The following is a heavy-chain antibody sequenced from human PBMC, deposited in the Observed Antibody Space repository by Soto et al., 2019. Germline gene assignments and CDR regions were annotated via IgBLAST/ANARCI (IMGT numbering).Heavy chain of an antibody. CDR3: ARDWGIAAAGTIYYYYGMDV. V-gene: IGHV3-30-3*01. Sequence: AXESLRLSCAASGFTFSSYAMHWVRQAPGKGLEWVAVISYDGSNKYYADSVKGRFTISRDNSKNTLYLQMNSLRAEDTAVYYCARDWGIAAAGTIYYYYGMDVWGQGTTVTVSS. D-gene: IGHD6-13*01. CDR1: GFTFSSYA. CDR2: ISYDGSNK. J-gene: IGHJ6*02.